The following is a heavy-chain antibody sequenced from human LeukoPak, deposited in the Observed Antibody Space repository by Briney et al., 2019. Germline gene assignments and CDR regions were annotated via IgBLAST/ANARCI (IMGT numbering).Heavy chain of an antibody. Sequence: GGSLRLSCAASGFTFSSYSMNWVRQAPGKGLEWVSSISSSSSYIYYADSVKGRFTISRDNAKNSLYLQMNSLRAEDTAVYYSARGIDDYGDLRLDYWGQGTLVTVSS. CDR1: GFTFSSYS. V-gene: IGHV3-21*01. D-gene: IGHD4-17*01. CDR2: ISSSSSYI. CDR3: ARGIDDYGDLRLDY. J-gene: IGHJ4*02.